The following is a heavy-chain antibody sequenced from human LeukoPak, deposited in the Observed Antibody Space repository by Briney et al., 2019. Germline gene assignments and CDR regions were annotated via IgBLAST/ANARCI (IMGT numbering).Heavy chain of an antibody. V-gene: IGHV4-34*01. J-gene: IGHJ4*02. CDR1: GGSFSGYF. CDR3: ARDLDGSGYPFRY. D-gene: IGHD3-10*01. Sequence: KASETLSLTCAVYGGSFSGYFWSWIRQPPGKGLEWIGELNHRGNTNYNPSLKSRVSISVDTSKNQLSLRLTSVTAADTAVYYCARDLDGSGYPFRYGGQGSLVSVSS. CDR2: LNHRGNT.